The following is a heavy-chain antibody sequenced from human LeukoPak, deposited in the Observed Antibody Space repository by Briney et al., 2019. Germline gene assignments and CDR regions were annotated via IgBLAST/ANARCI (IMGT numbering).Heavy chain of an antibody. V-gene: IGHV3-23*01. CDR3: AEGDYYDFDY. D-gene: IGHD3-10*01. Sequence: GGSLRLSCAASGFTFSNYGMNWVRQAPGKGLEWVSIITSGVGITYYADSVKDRFTISRDNSKNILYLQMNSLRAEDTAVYYCAEGDYYDFDYWGQGTLVTVSS. CDR2: ITSGVGIT. CDR1: GFTFSNYG. J-gene: IGHJ4*02.